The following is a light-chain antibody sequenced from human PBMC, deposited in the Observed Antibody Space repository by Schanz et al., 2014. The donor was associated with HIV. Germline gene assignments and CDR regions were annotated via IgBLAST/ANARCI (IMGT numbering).Light chain of an antibody. CDR1: QTVSNN. V-gene: IGKV3-20*01. CDR2: GAS. J-gene: IGKJ1*01. CDR3: QQYGSPPWT. Sequence: EIVMTQSPGTLSVSPGERATLSCRASQTVSNNLAWYQQKPGQAPRLLIYGASSRATGIPDRFSGSGSGTDFTLTISRLEPEDFAVYYCQQYGSPPWTFGQGTKVEVK.